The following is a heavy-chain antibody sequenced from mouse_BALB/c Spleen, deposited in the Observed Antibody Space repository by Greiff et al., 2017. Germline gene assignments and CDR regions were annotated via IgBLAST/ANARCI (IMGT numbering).Heavy chain of an antibody. Sequence: VHLVESGPGLVAPSQSLSITCTVSGFSFTGYGVTWVRQPPGKGLELLGMIWGDGSTDYNSALKSRLSISKDNSKSQVFLKMNSLQTDDTARYYCARFYYGNYYAMDCWGQGTSVTVSS. J-gene: IGHJ4*01. D-gene: IGHD2-1*01. CDR1: GFSFTGYG. CDR2: IWGDGST. CDR3: ARFYYGNYYAMDC. V-gene: IGHV2-6-7*01.